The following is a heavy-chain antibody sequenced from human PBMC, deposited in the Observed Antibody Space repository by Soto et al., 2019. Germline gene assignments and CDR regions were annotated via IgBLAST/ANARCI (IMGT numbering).Heavy chain of an antibody. V-gene: IGHV4-59*08. CDR1: GGSISSYY. Sequence: SETLSLTCTVSGGSISSYYWSWIRQPPGKGLEWIGYIYYSGSTNYNPSLKSRVTISVDTSKNQFSLKLSSVTAADTAVYYCARLTAVAGDFDYWGQGTLVTVSS. J-gene: IGHJ4*02. CDR3: ARLTAVAGDFDY. CDR2: IYYSGST. D-gene: IGHD6-19*01.